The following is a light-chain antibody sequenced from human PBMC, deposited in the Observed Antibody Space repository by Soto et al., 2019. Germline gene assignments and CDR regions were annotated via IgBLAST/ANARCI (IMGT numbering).Light chain of an antibody. V-gene: IGKV1-5*03. CDR1: QTISSW. CDR3: QHYNSYSEA. CDR2: KAS. Sequence: DIQMTQSPSTLSGSVGDRVTFTCQASQTISSWLAWYQQKPGKAPKLLIHKASTLKSGVPSRFSGSGSGSEFTLTISSLQPDDFATYYCQHYNSYSEAVGQGTMVDIK. J-gene: IGKJ1*01.